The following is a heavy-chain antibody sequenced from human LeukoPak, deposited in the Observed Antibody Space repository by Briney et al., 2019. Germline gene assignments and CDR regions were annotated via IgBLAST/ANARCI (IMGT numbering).Heavy chain of an antibody. CDR1: GGSISSYY. D-gene: IGHD5-18*01. CDR2: IYTSGST. J-gene: IGHJ3*02. CDR3: ARQGYSYGLWAFDI. V-gene: IGHV4-4*07. Sequence: SETLSLTCTVSGGSISSYYWSWIRQPAGKGLEWIGRIYTSGSTNYNPSLKSRVTISVDTSKNQFSLKLSSVTAADTAVYYCARQGYSYGLWAFDIWGQGTMVTVSS.